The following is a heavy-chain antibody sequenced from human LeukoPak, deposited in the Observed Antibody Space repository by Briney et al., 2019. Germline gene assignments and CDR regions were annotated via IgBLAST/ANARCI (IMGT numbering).Heavy chain of an antibody. D-gene: IGHD3/OR15-3a*01. CDR3: GTHAGRTGSDD. V-gene: IGHV3-11*01. CDR2: ISSSGHDI. Sequence: PGGSLRLSCATSGFIFSGYYMSWIRQAPGKGLEWVSYISSSGHDISYADSVKGRFTISRDNAKGSLYLQMNSLTAADTAVYYCGTHAGRTGSDDWGQGTLVTVSS. CDR1: GFIFSGYY. J-gene: IGHJ4*02.